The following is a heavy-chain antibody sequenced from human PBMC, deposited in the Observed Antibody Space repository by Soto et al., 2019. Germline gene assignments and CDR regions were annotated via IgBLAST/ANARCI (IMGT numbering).Heavy chain of an antibody. Sequence: EVQLLESGGGLVQPGGSLRLSCAASGFTYESYAMSWVRQAPGKGLEWVSGINSGGTVAHYADSVKGRFAISRDNSMNTLSLEMNSLRADDTGLYYCAISTGGFGGLFVVPSDYWGQGTLVTVSS. CDR2: INSGGTVA. CDR1: GFTYESYA. CDR3: AISTGGFGGLFVVPSDY. V-gene: IGHV3-23*01. D-gene: IGHD3-16*02. J-gene: IGHJ4*02.